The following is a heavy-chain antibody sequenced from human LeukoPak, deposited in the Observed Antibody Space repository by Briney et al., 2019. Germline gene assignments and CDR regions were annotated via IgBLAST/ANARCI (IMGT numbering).Heavy chain of an antibody. CDR1: GGTFSSYA. D-gene: IGHD5-18*01. CDR2: IIPIFGTA. V-gene: IGHV1-69*06. J-gene: IGHJ4*02. CDR3: ARSSYGTFAFDY. Sequence: ASVKVSCKASGGTFSSYAISWVRQAPGQGLEWMGGIIPIFGTANYAQKFQGRVTITADKSTSTAYMELSSLRSEDTAVYYCARSSYGTFAFDYWGQGTLVTVSS.